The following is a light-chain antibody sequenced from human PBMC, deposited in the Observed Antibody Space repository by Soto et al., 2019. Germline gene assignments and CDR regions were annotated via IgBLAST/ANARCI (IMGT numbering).Light chain of an antibody. CDR3: QQYGSSLGVT. CDR1: QSVSSSY. CDR2: GAS. J-gene: IGKJ4*01. V-gene: IGKV3-20*01. Sequence: IVLTQSPGTLSFSPGESATLSCRVSQSVSSSYLAWYRQKPGQAPRLLIYGASSRATGIPDRFSGSGSGTDFTLTISRLEPEDFAVYYCQQYGSSLGVTFGGGTKVDIK.